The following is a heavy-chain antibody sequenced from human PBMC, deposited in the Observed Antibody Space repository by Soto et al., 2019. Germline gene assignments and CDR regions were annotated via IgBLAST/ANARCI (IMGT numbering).Heavy chain of an antibody. V-gene: IGHV1-24*01. CDR3: ATAGSEWELPTSLYYYGMDV. CDR2: FDPEDGET. J-gene: IGHJ6*02. D-gene: IGHD1-26*01. CDR1: GYTLTELS. Sequence: ASVKVSCKVSGYTLTELSMHWVRQAPGKGLEWMGGFDPEDGETIYAQKFQGRVTMTEDTSTDTAYMELSSLRSEDTAVYYCATAGSEWELPTSLYYYGMDVWGQGTTVTVSS.